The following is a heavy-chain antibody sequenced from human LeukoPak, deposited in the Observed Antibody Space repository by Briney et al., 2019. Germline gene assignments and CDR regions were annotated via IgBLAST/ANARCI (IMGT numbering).Heavy chain of an antibody. CDR1: GFTFSSYA. D-gene: IGHD6-6*01. J-gene: IGHJ4*02. CDR2: ISGSDGST. CDR3: AKASIAARLMDY. Sequence: GGSLRLSCAASGFTFSSYAMSWVRQAPGKGLEWVSAISGSDGSTYYADSVKGRFTISRDNSKNTLYLQMNSLRAEDTAVYYCAKASIAARLMDYWGQGTLVTVSS. V-gene: IGHV3-23*01.